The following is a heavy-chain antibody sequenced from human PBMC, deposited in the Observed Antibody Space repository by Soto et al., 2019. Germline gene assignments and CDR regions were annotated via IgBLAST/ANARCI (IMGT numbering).Heavy chain of an antibody. V-gene: IGHV3-30-3*01. CDR3: ARDVLGFQDCSGGSCYLSWFDP. CDR1: GFTFSSYA. Sequence: QVQLVESGGGVVQPGRSLRLSCAASGFTFSSYAMHWVRQAPGKGLEWVAVISYDGSNKYYADSVKGRFTISRDNSKNTRYRQMNSLRGEDTAVYYCARDVLGFQDCSGGSCYLSWFDPWGHVTLVTVSS. D-gene: IGHD2-15*01. J-gene: IGHJ5*02. CDR2: ISYDGSNK.